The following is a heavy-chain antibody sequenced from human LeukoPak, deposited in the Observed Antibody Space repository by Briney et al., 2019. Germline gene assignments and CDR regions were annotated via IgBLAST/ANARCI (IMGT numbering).Heavy chain of an antibody. Sequence: GGSLRLSCAASGFTFSNFALHWVRQAPGKGLEWVAVISYDGSNKYYADSVKGRFTISRDKSKNTLYLQMNSLRAEDTAVYYCARDGPHFGSGSGNWFDPWGQGTLVTVSS. J-gene: IGHJ5*02. CDR3: ARDGPHFGSGSGNWFDP. CDR2: ISYDGSNK. V-gene: IGHV3-30*04. D-gene: IGHD3-10*01. CDR1: GFTFSNFA.